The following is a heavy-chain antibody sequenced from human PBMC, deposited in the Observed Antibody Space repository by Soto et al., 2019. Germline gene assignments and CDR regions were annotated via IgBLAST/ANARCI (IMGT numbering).Heavy chain of an antibody. CDR3: ARRKRLDATVTHNWFDP. Sequence: QLQLQESGPGLVKPSETLSLTCTVSGGSISSSSYYWGWIRQPPGKGLEWIGSIYYSGSTYYNPSLKSRVTISVDTSKNQFSLQLSSVTAADTAVYYCARRKRLDATVTHNWFDPWGQGTLVTVSS. D-gene: IGHD4-4*01. J-gene: IGHJ5*02. CDR1: GGSISSSSYY. V-gene: IGHV4-39*01. CDR2: IYYSGST.